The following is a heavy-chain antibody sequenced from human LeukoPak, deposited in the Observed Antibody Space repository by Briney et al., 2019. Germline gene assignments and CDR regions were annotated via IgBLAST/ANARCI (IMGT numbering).Heavy chain of an antibody. J-gene: IGHJ5*01. CDR1: GFTFSDYY. D-gene: IGHD2/OR15-2a*01. V-gene: IGHV3-11*01. CDR3: ARDLSCGNNWYDY. Sequence: GGSLRLSCAASGFTFSDYYMNWIRQTPGRGLEWLSYISSSGSTIYYAGSVKGRFTISRDNAKNSLYLQMNSLRAEDTAVYYCARDLSCGNNWYDYWGRGTLVTVSS. CDR2: ISSSGSTI.